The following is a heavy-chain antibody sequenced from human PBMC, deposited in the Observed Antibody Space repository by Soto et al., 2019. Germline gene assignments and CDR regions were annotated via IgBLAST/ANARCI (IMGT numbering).Heavy chain of an antibody. V-gene: IGHV5-10-1*01. J-gene: IGHJ6*02. CDR1: GYSFTSYW. D-gene: IGHD3-3*01. Sequence: GESLKISCKGSGYSFTSYWISWVRQMPGKGLEWMGRIDPSDSYTNYSPSFQGHVTISADKSISTAYLQWSSPKASDTAMYYCASTYYDSDYYYYGMDVWGQGTTVTVSS. CDR3: ASTYYDSDYYYYGMDV. CDR2: IDPSDSYT.